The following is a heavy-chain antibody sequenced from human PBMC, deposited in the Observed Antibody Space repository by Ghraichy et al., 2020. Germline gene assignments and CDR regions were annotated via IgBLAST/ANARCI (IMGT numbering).Heavy chain of an antibody. V-gene: IGHV3-30*04. J-gene: IGHJ4*02. CDR1: GLSFSSYA. Sequence: GESLNISCAASGLSFSSYAMHWVRQAPGKGLEWVAVISYDGSNKYYADSVKGRFTISRDNSKNTLYLQMNSLRTEDTAVYYCAREGGGSGWSFDYWGQGTLVTVSS. CDR2: ISYDGSNK. D-gene: IGHD6-19*01. CDR3: AREGGGSGWSFDY.